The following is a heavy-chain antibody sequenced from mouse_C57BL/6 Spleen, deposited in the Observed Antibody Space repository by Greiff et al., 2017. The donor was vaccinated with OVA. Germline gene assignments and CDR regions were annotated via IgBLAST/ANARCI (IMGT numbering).Heavy chain of an antibody. CDR3: ARISPTGTRGYWYFDV. V-gene: IGHV1-81*01. CDR1: GYTFTSYG. D-gene: IGHD4-1*02. J-gene: IGHJ1*03. CDR2: IYPRSGNT. Sequence: VQLQQSGAELARPGASVKLSCKASGYTFTSYGISWVKQRTGPGLEWIGEIYPRSGNTYYNEKFKGKATLTADKSSSTAYMELRSLTSEDSAVYFCARISPTGTRGYWYFDVWGTGTTVTVSS.